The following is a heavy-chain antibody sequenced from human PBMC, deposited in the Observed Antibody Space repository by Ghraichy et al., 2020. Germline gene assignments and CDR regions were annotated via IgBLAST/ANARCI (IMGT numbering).Heavy chain of an antibody. Sequence: GGSLRLSCAASGFTFSSYAMHWVRQAPGKGLEWVAVISYDGSNKYYADSVKGRFTISRDNSKNTLYLQMNSLRAEDTAVYYCARAFPPVQQLVRGRDYWGQGTLVTVSS. D-gene: IGHD6-13*01. CDR1: GFTFSSYA. CDR3: ARAFPPVQQLVRGRDY. V-gene: IGHV3-30-3*01. J-gene: IGHJ4*02. CDR2: ISYDGSNK.